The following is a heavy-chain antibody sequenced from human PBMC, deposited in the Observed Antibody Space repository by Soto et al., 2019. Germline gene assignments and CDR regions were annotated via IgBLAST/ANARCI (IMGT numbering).Heavy chain of an antibody. CDR2: MNPNSGNT. CDR3: ARTLYGDNVDY. J-gene: IGHJ4*02. Sequence: ASVKVSCKASGYSFSTHAMHWVRQATGQGLEWMGWMNPNSGNTGYAQKFQGRVTMTRNTSISTAYMELSSLRSEDTAVYYCARTLYGDNVDYWGQGTLVTVSS. CDR1: GYSFSTHA. V-gene: IGHV1-8*02. D-gene: IGHD4-17*01.